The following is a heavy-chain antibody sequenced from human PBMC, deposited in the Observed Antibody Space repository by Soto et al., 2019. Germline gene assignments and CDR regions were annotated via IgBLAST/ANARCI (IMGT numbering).Heavy chain of an antibody. J-gene: IGHJ4*02. Sequence: GGSLRLSCAASGFTFGSCNMNWVRQAPGRGLEWVSYISSTSSVIYYADSVKGRFTISRDNAKNSLYLQMNSLRAEDTAMYYCARGALTSILSYFDYWGQGALVTSPQ. CDR1: GFTFGSCN. D-gene: IGHD7-27*01. CDR2: ISSTSSVI. V-gene: IGHV3-48*01. CDR3: ARGALTSILSYFDY.